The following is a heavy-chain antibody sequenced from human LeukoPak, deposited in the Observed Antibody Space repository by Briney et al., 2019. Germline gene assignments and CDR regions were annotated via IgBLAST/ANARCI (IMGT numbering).Heavy chain of an antibody. V-gene: IGHV4-4*02. J-gene: IGHJ5*02. CDR2: IYHSGST. Sequence: KPSETLSLTCAVSGGSISSSNWWSWVRPPPGKGLEWIGEIYHSGSTNYNPSLKSRVTISVDKSKNQFSLKLSSVTAADTAVYYCARLLSSSWYPINWFDPWGQGTLVTVSS. CDR3: ARLLSSSWYPINWFDP. D-gene: IGHD6-13*01. CDR1: GGSISSSNW.